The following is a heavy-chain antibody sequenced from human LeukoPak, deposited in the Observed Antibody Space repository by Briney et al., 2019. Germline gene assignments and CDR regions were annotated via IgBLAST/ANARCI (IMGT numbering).Heavy chain of an antibody. Sequence: PGGSLRLSCAASGFTFSDYYMSWIRQAPGKGLGWVSYISSSGSTIYYADSVKGRFTISRDNAKNSLYLQMNSLRAEDTAVYYCARDVSNYDFWSGYSDYWGQGTLVTVSS. V-gene: IGHV3-11*04. CDR1: GFTFSDYY. CDR2: ISSSGSTI. J-gene: IGHJ4*02. D-gene: IGHD3-3*01. CDR3: ARDVSNYDFWSGYSDY.